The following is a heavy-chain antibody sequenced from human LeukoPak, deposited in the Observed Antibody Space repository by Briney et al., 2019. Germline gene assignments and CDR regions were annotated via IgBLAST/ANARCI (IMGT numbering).Heavy chain of an antibody. D-gene: IGHD3-9*01. Sequence: ASVKVSCKASGYTFTSYGISWVRQAPGQGLEWMEWISAYNGNTNYAQKLQGRVTMTTDTSTSTAYMELRSLRSDDTAVYYCARGFDWLSLDYYYYYGMDVWGQGTTVTVSS. CDR1: GYTFTSYG. CDR3: ARGFDWLSLDYYYYYGMDV. CDR2: ISAYNGNT. J-gene: IGHJ6*02. V-gene: IGHV1-18*01.